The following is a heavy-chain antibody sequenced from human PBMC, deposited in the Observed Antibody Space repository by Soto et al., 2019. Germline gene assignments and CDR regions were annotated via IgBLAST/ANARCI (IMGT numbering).Heavy chain of an antibody. CDR3: ARAYYYDSSGYLNWFDP. CDR2: ISSSSSTI. V-gene: IGHV3-48*01. J-gene: IGHJ5*02. CDR1: GFTFSSYI. Sequence: GGSLSLSWASSGFTFSSYIMNLVRPAPGKGLEWVSYISSSSSTIYYADSVKGRFTISRDNAKNSLYLQMNSLRAEDTAVYYCARAYYYDSSGYLNWFDPWGQGTLVTVSS. D-gene: IGHD3-22*01.